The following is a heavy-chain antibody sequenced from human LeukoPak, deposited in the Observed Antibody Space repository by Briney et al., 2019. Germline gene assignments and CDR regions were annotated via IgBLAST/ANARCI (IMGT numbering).Heavy chain of an antibody. CDR1: GGSISSGSYY. D-gene: IGHD6-13*01. J-gene: IGHJ4*02. CDR2: IYYSGST. V-gene: IGHV4-61*01. Sequence: SETLSLTCTVSGGSISSGSYYWSWIRQPPGKGLEWIGYIYYSGSTNYNPSLKSRVTISVDTSKNQFSLKLSSVTAADTAVYYCARQQGDYWGQGTLVTISS. CDR3: ARQQGDY.